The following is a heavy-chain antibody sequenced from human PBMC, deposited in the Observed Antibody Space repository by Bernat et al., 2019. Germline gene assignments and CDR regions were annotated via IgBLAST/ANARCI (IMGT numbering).Heavy chain of an antibody. D-gene: IGHD3-22*01. CDR1: GGSISSGGYY. J-gene: IGHJ4*02. CDR3: ARDPRNYYDSSGYYL. V-gene: IGHV4-30-4*08. CDR2: IYYSGST. Sequence: QVQLQESGPGLVKPSQTLSLTCTVSGGSISSGGYYWSWIRQHPGKGLEWIGYIYYSGSTYSNPSLKSRVTISVDTSKNQFSLKLSSVTAADTAVYYCARDPRNYYDSSGYYLWGQGTLVTVSS.